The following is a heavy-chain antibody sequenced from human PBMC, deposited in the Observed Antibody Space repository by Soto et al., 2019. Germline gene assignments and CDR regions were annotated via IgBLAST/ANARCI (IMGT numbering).Heavy chain of an antibody. D-gene: IGHD2-21*01. V-gene: IGHV3-30*03. Sequence: GGPRSLSCAASASAFGPSGMQSARQAPCKELERVAVISYDGTNIYYADSVKGRFTLSRDNSKNTLYLQMNSLRAEDAAVYYCPGPPLSAFFPYSSLFRSFYM. CDR3: PGPPLSAFFPYSSLFRSFYM. CDR1: ASAFGPSG. CDR2: ISYDGTNI. J-gene: IGHJ6*03.